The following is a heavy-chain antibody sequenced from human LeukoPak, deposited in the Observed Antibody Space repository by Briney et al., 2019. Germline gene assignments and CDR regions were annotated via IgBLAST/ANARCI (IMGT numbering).Heavy chain of an antibody. CDR1: GFTFSSYS. V-gene: IGHV3-21*01. D-gene: IGHD3-22*01. CDR2: ISSSSSYI. Sequence: GGSLRLSCAASGFTFSSYSMNWVRQAPGKGLEWVSSISSSSSYIYYADSVKGRFTISRDNAKNSLYLQMNSLRAEDTAVYYCARSYRSNYYYFDYWGQGTLVTVSS. J-gene: IGHJ4*02. CDR3: ARSYRSNYYYFDY.